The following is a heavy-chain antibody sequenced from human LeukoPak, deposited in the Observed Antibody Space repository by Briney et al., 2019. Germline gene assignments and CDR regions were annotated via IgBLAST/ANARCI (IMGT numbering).Heavy chain of an antibody. CDR3: AGFQTEFTFNEQTFDY. CDR2: INTNTGNP. Sequence: ASVKVSCKASGYTFTSYAMNWVRQAPGQGLEWMGWINTNTGNPTYAQGFTGRFVFSLDTSVSTAYLQISSLKAEDTAVYYCAGFQTEFTFNEQTFDYWGQGTLATVSS. D-gene: IGHD1/OR15-1a*01. CDR1: GYTFTSYA. V-gene: IGHV7-4-1*02. J-gene: IGHJ4*02.